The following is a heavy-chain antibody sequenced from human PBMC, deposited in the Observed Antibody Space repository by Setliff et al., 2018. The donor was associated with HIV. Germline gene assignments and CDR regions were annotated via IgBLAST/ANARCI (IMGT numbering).Heavy chain of an antibody. V-gene: IGHV4-34*01. CDR1: GESFSNYH. D-gene: IGHD2-2*01. CDR2: ISHSGNT. J-gene: IGHJ2*01. Sequence: ASETLSLTCAVFGESFSNYHWNWFRQPPGGGLEWIGEISHSGNTDYNSSLKSRVTISVDTSKKQFSLEMRSLTAADTAIYYCARDQRLPGVQPPYWYFDLWG. CDR3: ARDQRLPGVQPPYWYFDL.